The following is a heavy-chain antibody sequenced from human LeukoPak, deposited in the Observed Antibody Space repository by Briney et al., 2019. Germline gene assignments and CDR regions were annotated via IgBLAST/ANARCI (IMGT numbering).Heavy chain of an antibody. CDR3: ARDQSPKWGSGERYFDY. Sequence: PGGSLRLPCAASGFTFNTYGVHWVRQAPGKGLEWVAVMKYDGSDIYYADSVKGRFTISRDNSKTMVYLQMNSLRVEDTAVYYCARDQSPKWGSGERYFDYWGQGTLVTVSS. CDR2: MKYDGSDI. J-gene: IGHJ4*02. V-gene: IGHV3-33*01. D-gene: IGHD7-27*01. CDR1: GFTFNTYG.